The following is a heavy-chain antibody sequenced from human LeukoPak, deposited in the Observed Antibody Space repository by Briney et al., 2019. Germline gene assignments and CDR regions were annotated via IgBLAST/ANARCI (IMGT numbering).Heavy chain of an antibody. CDR3: ASAYCTTTYCYIDY. CDR1: GGSISSGGYY. Sequence: SETLSLTCTVSGGSISSGGYYWSWIRQHPGKGLEWIGYICYSGSTCYNPSLQSRVTISVDTSKNQFSLKLRSVTAADTAVYYCASAYCTTTYCYIDYWGQGTLVTVSS. J-gene: IGHJ4*02. CDR2: ICYSGST. V-gene: IGHV4-31*03. D-gene: IGHD2-2*02.